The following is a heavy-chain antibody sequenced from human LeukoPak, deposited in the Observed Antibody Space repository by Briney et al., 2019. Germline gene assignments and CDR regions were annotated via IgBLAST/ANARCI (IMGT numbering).Heavy chain of an antibody. V-gene: IGHV4-59*01. CDR2: IYYSGST. Sequence: SETLSLTCAVYGGSISSYYWSWIRQPPGKGLEWIGYIYYSGSTNYNPSLKSRVTMSVDTSKNQLSLKMISVTAADTAVYYCVRGLYGGNSWYAYWGQGTLVTVSS. J-gene: IGHJ4*02. CDR1: GGSISSYY. D-gene: IGHD4-23*01. CDR3: VRGLYGGNSWYAY.